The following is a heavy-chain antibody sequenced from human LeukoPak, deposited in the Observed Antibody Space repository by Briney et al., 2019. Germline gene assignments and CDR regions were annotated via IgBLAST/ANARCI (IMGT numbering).Heavy chain of an antibody. CDR2: IIPIFGTA. J-gene: IGHJ4*02. D-gene: IGHD2-2*01. CDR3: AREGITPCSSTSCHGYYFDY. V-gene: IGHV1-69*13. Sequence: EASVKVSCTASGGTFSSYAISWVRQAPGQGLEWMGGIIPIFGTANYAQKFQGRVTISADESTSTAYMELSSLRSEDTAVYYCAREGITPCSSTSCHGYYFDYWGQGTLVTVSS. CDR1: GGTFSSYA.